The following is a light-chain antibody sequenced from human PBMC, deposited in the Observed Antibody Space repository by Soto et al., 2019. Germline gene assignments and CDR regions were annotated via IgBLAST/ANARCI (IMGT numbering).Light chain of an antibody. J-gene: IGKJ1*01. V-gene: IGKV1-5*01. CDR3: HQFGYSPRT. Sequence: DIPMTQSPSTLSASVGDRVTITCRASQTINSWLAWYQQKPGKAPKVLIFDASSLKTGVPSRFSGSGSGTEFTLAIRRLEPEDFAVYYCHQFGYSPRTFGQGTKVE. CDR2: DAS. CDR1: QTINSW.